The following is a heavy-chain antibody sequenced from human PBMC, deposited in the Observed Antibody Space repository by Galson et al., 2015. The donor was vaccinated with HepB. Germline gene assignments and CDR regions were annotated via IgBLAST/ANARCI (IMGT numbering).Heavy chain of an antibody. CDR3: ARGGSDAFDI. Sequence: SVKVSCKASGYTFTGYYIHWVRQAPGQGLEWMGRISPNSGDTNYAQKFQDRVTMTRDTSINTAYMDLSRLTSDDTAVYYCARGGSDAFDIWGQGTMVSVSS. CDR2: ISPNSGDT. J-gene: IGHJ3*02. V-gene: IGHV1-2*06. CDR1: GYTFTGYY. D-gene: IGHD1-26*01.